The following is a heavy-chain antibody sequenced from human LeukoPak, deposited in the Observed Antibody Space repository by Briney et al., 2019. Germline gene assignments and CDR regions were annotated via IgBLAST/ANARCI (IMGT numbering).Heavy chain of an antibody. CDR3: ARTPERRGYSYGVDAFDI. Sequence: PSETRSLTCTVSGGSISGDFWNWMRQAPGKGLEWIGFICNRGSTNHNPSLKSRVTMSIDTSKNQFSLKLSSVTAADTAVYFCARTPERRGYSYGVDAFDIWGQGAVVTVS. CDR1: GGSISGDF. V-gene: IGHV4-59*08. D-gene: IGHD5-18*01. CDR2: ICNRGST. J-gene: IGHJ3*02.